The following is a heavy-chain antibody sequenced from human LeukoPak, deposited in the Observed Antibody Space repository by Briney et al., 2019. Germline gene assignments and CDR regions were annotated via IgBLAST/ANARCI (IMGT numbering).Heavy chain of an antibody. CDR2: ISSSGSTI. V-gene: IGHV3-11*04. CDR1: GFTVSSNY. J-gene: IGHJ6*03. D-gene: IGHD3-22*01. Sequence: GGSLRLSCAASGFTVSSNYMSWIRQAPGKGLEWVSYISSSGSTIYYADSVKGRFTISRDNAKNSLYLQMNSLRAEDTAVYYCARANTYYYDSSGGATYYYYYMDVWGKGTAVTVSS. CDR3: ARANTYYYDSSGGATYYYYYMDV.